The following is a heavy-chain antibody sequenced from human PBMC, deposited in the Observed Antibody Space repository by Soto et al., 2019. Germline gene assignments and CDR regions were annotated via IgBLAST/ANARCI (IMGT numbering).Heavy chain of an antibody. CDR1: GGSISSYY. D-gene: IGHD6-13*01. Sequence: SETLSLTCTVSGGSISSYYWSWIRQPPGKGLEWIGYIYYSGSTNYNPSLKSRVTISVDTSKNQFSLKLSSVTAADTAVYYCAGSAGKGRDWFDPWGQGTLVTVSS. CDR2: IYYSGST. V-gene: IGHV4-59*01. CDR3: AGSAGKGRDWFDP. J-gene: IGHJ5*02.